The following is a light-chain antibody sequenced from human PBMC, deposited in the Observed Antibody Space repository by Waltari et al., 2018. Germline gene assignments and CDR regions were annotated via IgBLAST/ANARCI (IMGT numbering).Light chain of an antibody. CDR2: GAS. CDR1: QTVGTK. Sequence: EIVMTQSPTTLSVSPGKTATLSCTTSQTVGTKLAWYQQKPGQAPRLISFGASTRATGLPARLRASGSGTEFSLTISSLQSEDSAVYFCQHYYNWPLTFGGGTRIDI. V-gene: IGKV3-15*01. J-gene: IGKJ4*01. CDR3: QHYYNWPLT.